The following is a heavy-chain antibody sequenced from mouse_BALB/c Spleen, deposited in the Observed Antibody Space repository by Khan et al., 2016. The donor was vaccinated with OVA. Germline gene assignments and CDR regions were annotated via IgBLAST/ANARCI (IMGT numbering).Heavy chain of an antibody. CDR1: GYSITSGYA. J-gene: IGHJ2*01. CDR2: ISYSGVT. CDR3: ARGNYYRYYFDY. D-gene: IGHD1-1*01. Sequence: EVKLLESGPGLVKPSQSLSLTCTVTGYSITSGYAWNWIRQFPGNKLEWMGYISYSGVTSYTPSLKSRISITRDPSKNQFFLQLNSVTTEDTATYYWARGNYYRYYFDYWGQGTTLTVSS. V-gene: IGHV3-2*02.